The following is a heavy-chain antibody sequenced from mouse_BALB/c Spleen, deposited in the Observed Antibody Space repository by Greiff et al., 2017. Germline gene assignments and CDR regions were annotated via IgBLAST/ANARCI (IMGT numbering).Heavy chain of an antibody. J-gene: IGHJ1*01. D-gene: IGHD2-14*01. CDR1: GFDFSRYW. CDR2: INPDSSTI. V-gene: IGHV4-1*02. Sequence: DVQLQESGGGLVQPGGSLKLSCAASGFDFSRYWMSWVRQAPGKGLEWIGEINPDSSTINYTPSLKDKFIISRDNAKNTLYLQMSKVRSEDTALYYCARHNRYDWQHWYFDVWGAGTTVTVSS. CDR3: ARHNRYDWQHWYFDV.